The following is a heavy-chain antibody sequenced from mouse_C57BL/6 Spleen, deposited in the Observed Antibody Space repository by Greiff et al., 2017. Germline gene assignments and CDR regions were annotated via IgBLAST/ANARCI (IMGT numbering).Heavy chain of an antibody. CDR2: IDPSDSYT. Sequence: QVQLQQPGAELVMPGASVKLSCKASGYTFTSYWMHWVKQRPGQGLEWIGEIDPSDSYTNYNQKFKGKSTLTVDKSSSTAYMRLSSLTSEDSAVYYCARGKVTTVVATDFDVWGTGTTVTVSS. CDR3: ARGKVTTVVATDFDV. V-gene: IGHV1-69*01. J-gene: IGHJ1*03. CDR1: GYTFTSYW. D-gene: IGHD1-1*01.